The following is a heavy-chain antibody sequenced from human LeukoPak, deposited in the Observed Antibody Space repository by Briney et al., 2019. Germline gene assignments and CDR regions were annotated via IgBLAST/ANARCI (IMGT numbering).Heavy chain of an antibody. CDR2: ISGMGGAT. J-gene: IGHJ4*02. D-gene: IGHD2-15*01. Sequence: GGSLRLSCAASGFTFSTYAMNWVRQAPGKGLEWVSIISGMGGATYYADSVKGRFTISRDNSENTLFLQMNSLRAEDTALYYCAGGGGWYWGQGTLVTVSS. V-gene: IGHV3-23*01. CDR3: AGGGGWY. CDR1: GFTFSTYA.